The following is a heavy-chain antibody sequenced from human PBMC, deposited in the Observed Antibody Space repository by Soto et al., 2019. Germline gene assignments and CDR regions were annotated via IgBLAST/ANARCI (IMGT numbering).Heavy chain of an antibody. CDR1: GFTFSSYA. CDR3: AKDGTYSSSWYEYFQH. V-gene: IGHV3-23*01. CDR2: ISGSGGST. J-gene: IGHJ1*01. Sequence: GGSLRLSCAASGFTFSSYAMSWVRQAPGKGLEWVSAISGSGGSTYYADSVKGRFTISRDNSKNTLYLQMNSLRAEDTAVYYCAKDGTYSSSWYEYFQHWGQGTLVTVSS. D-gene: IGHD6-13*01.